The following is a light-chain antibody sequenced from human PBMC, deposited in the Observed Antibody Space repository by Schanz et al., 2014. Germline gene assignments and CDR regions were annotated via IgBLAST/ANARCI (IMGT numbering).Light chain of an antibody. CDR3: CSYAGSNNLWV. J-gene: IGLJ3*02. Sequence: QSALTQSASVSGSPGQSITISCTGTSSDIGNCNCVAWYQQHPGKAPTLMIYDVTQRPSGVPDRFSGSKSGDTASLTISGLQAEDEADYYCCSYAGSNNLWVFGGGTKLTVL. V-gene: IGLV2-8*01. CDR1: SSDIGNCNC. CDR2: DVT.